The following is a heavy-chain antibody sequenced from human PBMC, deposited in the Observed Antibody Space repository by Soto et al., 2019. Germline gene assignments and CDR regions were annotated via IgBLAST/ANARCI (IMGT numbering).Heavy chain of an antibody. CDR3: ARDSSDYYDSSGYYYVLGYYGMDV. V-gene: IGHV4-31*03. Sequence: KTSETLSLTCTVSGGSISSGGYYWSWIRQHPGKGLEWIGYIYYSGSTYYNPSLKSRVTISVGTSKNQFSLKLSSVTAADTAVYYCARDSSDYYDSSGYYYVLGYYGMDVWGQGTTVTVSS. CDR2: IYYSGST. D-gene: IGHD3-22*01. CDR1: GGSISSGGYY. J-gene: IGHJ6*02.